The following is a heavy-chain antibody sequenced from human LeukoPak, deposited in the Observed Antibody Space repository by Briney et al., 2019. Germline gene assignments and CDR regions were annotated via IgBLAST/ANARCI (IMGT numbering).Heavy chain of an antibody. CDR1: GFSFSRYW. Sequence: GGSLRLSCAASGFSFSRYWMTWVRQAPGKGLEWVANIKEDGTKTYYVDSVKGRFTVSRDNAQNSLYLQMNSLTPEDTAVYFCARGEAFCDYGGQGALVTVSS. CDR3: ARGEAFCDY. J-gene: IGHJ4*02. CDR2: IKEDGTKT. V-gene: IGHV3-7*05.